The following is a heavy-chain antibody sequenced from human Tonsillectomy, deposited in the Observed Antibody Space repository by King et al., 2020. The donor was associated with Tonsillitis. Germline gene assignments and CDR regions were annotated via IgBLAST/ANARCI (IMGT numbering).Heavy chain of an antibody. V-gene: IGHV3-74*01. D-gene: IGHD3-9*01. J-gene: IGHJ4*02. CDR2: INSDGSRK. CDR1: GFSFSDYW. CDR3: ARGHLTGYYNDDY. Sequence: VQLVESGGGLVQPGGSLRLSCAASGFSFSDYWVHWVRQAPGKGLVWVSRINSDGSRKHYAYSVKGRFTVSRYNAENTLYLQMNSLRAEDTAVYYCARGHLTGYYNDDYWGQGTLVTVSS.